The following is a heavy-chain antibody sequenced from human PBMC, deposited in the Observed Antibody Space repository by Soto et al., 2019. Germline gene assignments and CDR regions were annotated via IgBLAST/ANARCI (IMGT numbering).Heavy chain of an antibody. D-gene: IGHD3-16*01. CDR3: ARWGTTGGLDV. CDR1: GFTFRSYV. J-gene: IGHJ1*01. CDR2: TSYDGSDK. Sequence: QVQLVESGGGVVQPGTSLRVSCVGSGFTFRSYVMHWVRQAPGKGLEWVALTSYDGSDKYYDDSVRGRFTISRDNSRNTVDLQMDRLRLEDTALYYCARWGTTGGLDVWGQGTVVSVSS. V-gene: IGHV3-30*19.